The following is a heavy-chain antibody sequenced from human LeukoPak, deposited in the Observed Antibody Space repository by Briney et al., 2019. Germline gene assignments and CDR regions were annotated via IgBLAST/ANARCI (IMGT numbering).Heavy chain of an antibody. CDR2: INPSGGST. Sequence: GASVKVSCKASGYTFTSYYMHWVRQAPGQGLEWMGIINPSGGSTSYAQKFQGRVTMTRDTSTSTVYMELSSLRSEDTAVYYCARDKYSGESLYNWFDPWGQGTLVTVSS. J-gene: IGHJ5*02. CDR3: ARDKYSGESLYNWFDP. CDR1: GYTFTSYY. V-gene: IGHV1-46*01. D-gene: IGHD6-19*01.